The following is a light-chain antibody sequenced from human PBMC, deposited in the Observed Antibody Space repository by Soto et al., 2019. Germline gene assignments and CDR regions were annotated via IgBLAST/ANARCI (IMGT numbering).Light chain of an antibody. CDR1: QGISSY. J-gene: IGKJ1*01. CDR3: QQYYSYPRP. Sequence: AIRMTQSPSSLSASTGDRVTITCRASQGISSYLAWYQQKPGKAPKLLIYAASTLQSGVPSRFSGSGSGTDFTLTISCLQSEDFATYYCQQYYSYPRPFGQGTKVDIK. V-gene: IGKV1-8*01. CDR2: AAS.